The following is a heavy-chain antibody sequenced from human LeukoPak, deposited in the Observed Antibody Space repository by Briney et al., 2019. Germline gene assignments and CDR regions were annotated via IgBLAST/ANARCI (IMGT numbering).Heavy chain of an antibody. CDR3: ATLGAGTVTDPFLLDY. Sequence: ASVKVSCKVSGYTVTELSMHWVRQAPGKGLEWMGGFDPEDGETIYAQKFQGRVTMTEDTSTDTAYMELSSLRSEDTAVYYCATLGAGTVTDPFLLDYWGQGTLVTVSS. J-gene: IGHJ4*02. D-gene: IGHD4-11*01. CDR2: FDPEDGET. V-gene: IGHV1-24*01. CDR1: GYTVTELS.